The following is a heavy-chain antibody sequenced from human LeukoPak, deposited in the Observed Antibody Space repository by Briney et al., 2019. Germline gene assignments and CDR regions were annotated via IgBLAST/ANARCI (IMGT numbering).Heavy chain of an antibody. Sequence: GASVKVSCKASGYTFTGYYMHWVRQAPGQGLEWMGWINPNSGGTNYAQKFQGRVTRNRDTSISTAYMELSRLRSDDTAVYYCARDLIVGANPFDYWGQGTLVTVSS. CDR1: GYTFTGYY. CDR3: ARDLIVGANPFDY. J-gene: IGHJ4*02. V-gene: IGHV1-2*02. D-gene: IGHD1-26*01. CDR2: INPNSGGT.